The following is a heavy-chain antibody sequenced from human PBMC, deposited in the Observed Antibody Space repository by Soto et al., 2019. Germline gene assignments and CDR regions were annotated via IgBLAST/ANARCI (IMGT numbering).Heavy chain of an antibody. CDR2: MNPNSGNT. D-gene: IGHD6-6*01. CDR3: ARGCPRGYSSSSYWFDP. CDR1: GYTFTSYD. Sequence: ASVKVSCKASGYTFTSYDINWVRQATGQGLEWMGWMNPNSGNTGYAQKFQGRVTMTRNTSISTAYMELSSLRSEDTAVYYCARGCPRGYSSSSYWFDPWGQGTLVTVSS. V-gene: IGHV1-8*01. J-gene: IGHJ5*02.